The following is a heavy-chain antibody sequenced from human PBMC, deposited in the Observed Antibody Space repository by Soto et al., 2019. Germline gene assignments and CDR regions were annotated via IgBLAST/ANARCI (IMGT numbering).Heavy chain of an antibody. J-gene: IGHJ6*02. CDR3: ARARLYYDFWSGRNYGMDV. D-gene: IGHD3-3*01. CDR2: ISSSSSTI. CDR1: GFTFSSYS. V-gene: IGHV3-48*04. Sequence: GGSLRLSCAASGFTFSSYSMNWVRQAPGKGLEWVSYISSSSSTIYYADSVKGRFTISRDNAKNSLYLQMNSLRAEDTAVYYCARARLYYDFWSGRNYGMDVWGQGTTVTVSS.